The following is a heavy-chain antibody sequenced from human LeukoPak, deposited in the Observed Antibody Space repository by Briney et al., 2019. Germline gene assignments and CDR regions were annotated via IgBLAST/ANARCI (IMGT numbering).Heavy chain of an antibody. CDR3: ARDQSYGSGTDFDY. V-gene: IGHV1-69*13. CDR1: GGTFSSYA. CDR2: IIPIFGTA. J-gene: IGHJ4*02. Sequence: SVKVSCKASGGTFSSYAISWMRQAPGQGLEWMGGIIPIFGTANYAQKFQGRVTITADESTSTAYMELSSLRSEDTAVYYCARDQSYGSGTDFDYWGQGTLVTVSS. D-gene: IGHD3-10*01.